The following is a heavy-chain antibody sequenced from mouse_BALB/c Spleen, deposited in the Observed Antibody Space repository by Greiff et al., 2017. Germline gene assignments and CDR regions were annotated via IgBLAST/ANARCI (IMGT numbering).Heavy chain of an antibody. CDR1: GFTFSSYG. V-gene: IGHV5-6-3*01. CDR2: INSNGGST. D-gene: IGHD2-3*01. J-gene: IGHJ3*01. Sequence: EVKVVESGGGLVQPGGSLKLSCAASGFTFSSYGMSWVRQTPDKRLELVATINSNGGSTYYPDSVKGRFTISRDNAKNTLYLQMSSLKSEDTAMYYCAIYDGYYVGFAYWGQGTLVTVSA. CDR3: AIYDGYYVGFAY.